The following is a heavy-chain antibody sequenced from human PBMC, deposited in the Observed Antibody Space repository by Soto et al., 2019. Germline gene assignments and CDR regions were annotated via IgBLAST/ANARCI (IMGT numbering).Heavy chain of an antibody. CDR2: IDGDGRA. CDR1: GFTLSNYA. J-gene: IGHJ3*02. V-gene: IGHV3-23*01. D-gene: IGHD1-1*01. Sequence: EVQLLESGGGLVQPGGSLRLSCVASGFTLSNYARSGVRQAPGKGLEWVSVIDGDGRAKFADSVKGRLTVSRDNSKNTLYLQMDSLRAEDTAIYYCAKDAVSYNGIYDPFDIWGRGTMVTVSS. CDR3: AKDAVSYNGIYDPFDI.